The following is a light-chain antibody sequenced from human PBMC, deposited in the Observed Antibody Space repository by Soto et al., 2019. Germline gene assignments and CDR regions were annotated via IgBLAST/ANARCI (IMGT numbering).Light chain of an antibody. Sequence: DVVMTQSPLSLPANLGEPAAISCRSTQSLVHSDGDTYLCWFHQRPCQSPRRLIFRVSKRDFGVPPRFIGSGAGTDFTLEITSVEAEDVGVYYCMQGTHWPPYTFGPGTRLEIK. CDR1: QSLVHSDGDTY. CDR2: RVS. V-gene: IGKV2-30*02. CDR3: MQGTHWPPYT. J-gene: IGKJ2*01.